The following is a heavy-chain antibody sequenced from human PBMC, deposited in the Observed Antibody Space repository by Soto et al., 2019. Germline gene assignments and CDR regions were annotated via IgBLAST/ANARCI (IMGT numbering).Heavy chain of an antibody. CDR1: GGTFSSYA. CDR3: AGIRGAAAGTYYYYGMDV. V-gene: IGHV1-69*06. D-gene: IGHD6-13*01. CDR2: IIPIFGTA. Sequence: QVQLVQSGAEVKKPGSSVKVSCKASGGTFSSYAISWVRQAPGQGLEWMGGIIPIFGTANYAQKFQGRVTITAEKSPSTAYMELSSLRSEDTAVYYCAGIRGAAAGTYYYYGMDVWGQGTTVTVSS. J-gene: IGHJ6*02.